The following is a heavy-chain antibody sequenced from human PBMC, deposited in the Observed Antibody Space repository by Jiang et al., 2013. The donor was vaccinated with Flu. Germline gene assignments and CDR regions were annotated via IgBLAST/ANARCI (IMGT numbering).Heavy chain of an antibody. Sequence: GFDPEDGETIYAQKFQGRVTMTEDTSTDTAYMELSSLRSEDTAVYYCARNSDVGQWLEYFDYWGQGTLVTVSS. D-gene: IGHD6-19*01. CDR2: FDPEDGET. J-gene: IGHJ4*02. CDR3: ARNSDVGQWLEYFDY. V-gene: IGHV1-24*01.